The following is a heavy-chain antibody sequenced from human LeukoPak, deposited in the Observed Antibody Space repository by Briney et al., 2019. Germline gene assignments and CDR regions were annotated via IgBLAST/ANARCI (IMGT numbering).Heavy chain of an antibody. CDR3: ARDLEGYHYGSGNYPQ. CDR2: IYYSGST. Sequence: PSETLSLTCTVSGGSISSYYWSWIRQPPGKGLEWIGYIYYSGSTNYNPSLKSRVTISVDTSKNQFSLKLSSVTAADTAVYYCARDLEGYHYGSGNYPQWGQGTLITVSS. V-gene: IGHV4-59*01. J-gene: IGHJ4*02. CDR1: GGSISSYY. D-gene: IGHD3-10*01.